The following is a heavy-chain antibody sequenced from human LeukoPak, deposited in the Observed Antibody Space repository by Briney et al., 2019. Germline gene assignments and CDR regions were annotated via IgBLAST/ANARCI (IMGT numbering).Heavy chain of an antibody. J-gene: IGHJ4*02. CDR1: GFTVSANY. Sequence: GGSLRLSCAASGFTVSANYMSWVRQAPGKGLEWVSVIYDIGSTYYADSVKGRFTISRDNSKNTLYLQMNSLRAEDTAMYYCARDGSAYDFDCWGQGTLVTASS. V-gene: IGHV3-66*03. CDR3: ARDGSAYDFDC. CDR2: IYDIGST. D-gene: IGHD5-12*01.